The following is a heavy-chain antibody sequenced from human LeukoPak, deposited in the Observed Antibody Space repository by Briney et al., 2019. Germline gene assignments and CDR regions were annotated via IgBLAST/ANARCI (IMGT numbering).Heavy chain of an antibody. Sequence: ASVKVSFKASGHTFTVYYMHWVRQGPGQGDEWMGWINPNSGGTNYTQKFQGRVTITRDRAISKDYMDLSRLRSDDTAVYYCAREAVAGTDYWGQGTLVTVSS. V-gene: IGHV1-2*02. D-gene: IGHD6-19*01. CDR2: INPNSGGT. J-gene: IGHJ4*02. CDR3: AREAVAGTDY. CDR1: GHTFTVYY.